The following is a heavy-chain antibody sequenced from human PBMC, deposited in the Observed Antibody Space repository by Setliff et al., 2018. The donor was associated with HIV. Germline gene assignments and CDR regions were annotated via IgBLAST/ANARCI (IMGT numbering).Heavy chain of an antibody. Sequence: SETLSLTCSLSGGSISSYHWNWIRQPPGKGLEWIGYIYYSGSTNYNPSLKSRVTISVDTSKNQFSPKLSSVTAADTAVYYCARDHIVATIRDYYYGMDVWGQGTTVTVSS. CDR3: ARDHIVATIRDYYYGMDV. CDR2: IYYSGST. V-gene: IGHV4-59*01. J-gene: IGHJ6*02. D-gene: IGHD5-12*01. CDR1: GGSISSYH.